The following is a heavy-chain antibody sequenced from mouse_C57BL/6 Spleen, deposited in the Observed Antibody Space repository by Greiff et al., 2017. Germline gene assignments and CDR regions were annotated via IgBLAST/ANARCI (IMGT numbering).Heavy chain of an antibody. CDR3: TTAFDYGPYFDY. J-gene: IGHJ2*01. CDR2: IDPEDGDT. V-gene: IGHV14-1*01. D-gene: IGHD2-4*01. CDR1: GFNIKDYY. Sequence: EVQLQQSGAELVRPGASVKLSCTASGFNIKDYYMHWVKQRPEQGLEWIGRIDPEDGDTEYAPKFQGKDTMTADPSSNPAYLQLSSLTSEDTAVYYCTTAFDYGPYFDYWGQGTTLTVSS.